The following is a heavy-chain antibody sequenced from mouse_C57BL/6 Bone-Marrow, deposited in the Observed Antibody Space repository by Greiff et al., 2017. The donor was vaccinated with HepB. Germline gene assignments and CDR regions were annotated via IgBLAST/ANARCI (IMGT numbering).Heavy chain of an antibody. CDR3: ARERGLLLYYFDY. V-gene: IGHV1-55*01. Sequence: QVQLQQPGAELVKPGASVKMSCKASGYTFTSYWITWVKQRPGQGLEWIGDIYPGSGSTNYNKKFKSKATLTVDTSSSTAYMQLSSLTSEDSTVYYCARERGLLLYYFDYWDQGTTLTVSS. D-gene: IGHD2-1*01. CDR1: GYTFTSYW. CDR2: IYPGSGST. J-gene: IGHJ2*01.